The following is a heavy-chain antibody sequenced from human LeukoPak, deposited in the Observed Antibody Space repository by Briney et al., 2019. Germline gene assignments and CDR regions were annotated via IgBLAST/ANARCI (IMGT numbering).Heavy chain of an antibody. J-gene: IGHJ4*02. CDR3: ARGQGIVGPD. Sequence: SETRSLTCTVSGGSISSYYWSWIRQPPGKGLEWIGYIYYSGSTNYNPSLKSRVTISVDTSKNQFSLKLSSVTAADTAVYYCARGQGIVGPDWGQGTLVTVSS. D-gene: IGHD2-15*01. CDR2: IYYSGST. V-gene: IGHV4-59*08. CDR1: GGSISSYY.